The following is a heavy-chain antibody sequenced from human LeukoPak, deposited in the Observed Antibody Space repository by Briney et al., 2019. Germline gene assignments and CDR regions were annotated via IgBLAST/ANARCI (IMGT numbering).Heavy chain of an antibody. CDR2: ISGSGGNT. D-gene: IGHD3-22*01. CDR3: ARDPGRGTYDTSGFHY. Sequence: PGGSLRLSCAASGFTFSSYAMNWVRQAPGKGLEWVSLISGSGGNTYYADSVKGRFTISRDNSKNTLYLQMNSLRADDTAVYYCARDPGRGTYDTSGFHYWGQGTLVTVSS. CDR1: GFTFSSYA. J-gene: IGHJ4*02. V-gene: IGHV3-23*01.